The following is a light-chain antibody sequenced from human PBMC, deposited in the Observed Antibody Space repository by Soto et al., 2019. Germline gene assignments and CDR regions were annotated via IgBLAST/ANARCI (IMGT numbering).Light chain of an antibody. Sequence: AIRMTQSPSSFSASTGDRVTITCRASQGISSYLAWYQQKPGKAPKLLIYAASTLQSGVPSRLSGSGSGTDFTLTISGLQYEDFATYYCQQYYSYPAYTFGQGTKLEIK. CDR1: QGISSY. CDR3: QQYYSYPAYT. J-gene: IGKJ2*01. CDR2: AAS. V-gene: IGKV1-8*01.